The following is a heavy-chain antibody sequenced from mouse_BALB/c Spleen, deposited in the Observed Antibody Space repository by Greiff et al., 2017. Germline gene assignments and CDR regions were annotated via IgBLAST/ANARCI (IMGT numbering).Heavy chain of an antibody. CDR2: INPGSGGT. D-gene: IGHD1-1*01. CDR1: GYAFTNYL. CDR3: ARDYGFDY. J-gene: IGHJ2*01. V-gene: IGHV1-54*01. Sequence: QVQLQQSGAELVRPGTSVKVSCKASGYAFTNYLIEWVKQRPGQGLEWIGVINPGSGGTNYNEKFKGKATLTADKSSSTAYMQLSSLTSDDSAVYFCARDYGFDYWGQGTTLTVSS.